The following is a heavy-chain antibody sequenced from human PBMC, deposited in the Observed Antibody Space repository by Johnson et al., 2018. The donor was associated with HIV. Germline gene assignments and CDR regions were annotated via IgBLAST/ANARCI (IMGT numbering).Heavy chain of an antibody. CDR1: GLTFDDYA. CDR2: ISWNSGSI. J-gene: IGHJ3*02. V-gene: IGHV3-9*01. Sequence: VQLVESGGGLVQPGRSLRLSCAASGLTFDDYAMHWVRQAPGKGLEWVSGISWNSGSIGYADSVKGRFTISRDNAKNSLYLQMNSLRAEDTAVYYCARGGDCSSTSCYVYAFDIWGQGTVVTVSS. D-gene: IGHD2-2*01. CDR3: ARGGDCSSTSCYVYAFDI.